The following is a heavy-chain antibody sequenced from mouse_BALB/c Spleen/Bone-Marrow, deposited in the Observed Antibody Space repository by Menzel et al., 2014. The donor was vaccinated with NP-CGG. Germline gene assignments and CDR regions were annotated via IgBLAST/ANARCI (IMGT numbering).Heavy chain of an antibody. D-gene: IGHD2-3*01. CDR1: GDSITSGY. Sequence: VQLQQSGPSLVKPSQTLSLTCSVTGDSITSGYWNWIRKFPGNKLEYMGYISYSGSTYYSPSLKSRISITRDTSKNXFYLQFNSVTTEDPATNYRATYDGYYFDYWGQGTTLTVSS. J-gene: IGHJ2*01. V-gene: IGHV3-8*02. CDR3: ATYDGYYFDY. CDR2: ISYSGST.